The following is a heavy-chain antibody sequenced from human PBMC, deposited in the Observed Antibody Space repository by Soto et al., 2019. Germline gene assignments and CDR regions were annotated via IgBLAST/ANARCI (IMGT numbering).Heavy chain of an antibody. D-gene: IGHD6-19*01. Sequence: GASVKVSCKASGYTFTSYGISWVRQAPGQELGWMGRINPNSGGTNYAQKFQGRVTITRDTSASTAYMELSSLRSEDTAVYYCARALKYSSGWSLDYWGQGTLVTVSS. V-gene: IGHV1-18*01. CDR2: INPNSGGT. J-gene: IGHJ4*02. CDR3: ARALKYSSGWSLDY. CDR1: GYTFTSYG.